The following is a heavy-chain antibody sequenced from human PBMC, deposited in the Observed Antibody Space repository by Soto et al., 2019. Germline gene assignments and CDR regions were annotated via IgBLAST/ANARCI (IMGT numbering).Heavy chain of an antibody. V-gene: IGHV1-2*04. Sequence: ASVKVSCKASGYTFTGYYMHWVRQAPGQGLEWMGWINPNSGGTNYAQKFQGWVTMTRDTSISTAYMELSRLRSDDTAVYYCARGSYYGSGGAEYFPHWGQGTLVTVSS. CDR3: ARGSYYGSGGAEYFPH. J-gene: IGHJ1*01. CDR2: INPNSGGT. D-gene: IGHD3-10*01. CDR1: GYTFTGYY.